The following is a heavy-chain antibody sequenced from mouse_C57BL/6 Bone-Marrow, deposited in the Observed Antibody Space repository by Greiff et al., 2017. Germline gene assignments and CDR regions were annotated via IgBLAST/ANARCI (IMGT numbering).Heavy chain of an antibody. J-gene: IGHJ2*01. D-gene: IGHD2-5*01. CDR1: GYAFSSSW. CDR3: ARSVYYSNYLFDY. Sequence: QVQLQQSGPELVKPGASVKISCKASGYAFSSSWMNWVKQRPGKGLEWIGRIYPGDGDTNYNGKFKGKATLTADKSSSTAYMQLSSLTSEDSAFYFCARSVYYSNYLFDYGGQGTTLTVSS. CDR2: IYPGDGDT. V-gene: IGHV1-82*01.